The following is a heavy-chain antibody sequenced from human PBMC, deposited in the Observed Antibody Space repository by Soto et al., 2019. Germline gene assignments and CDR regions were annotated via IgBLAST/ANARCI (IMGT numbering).Heavy chain of an antibody. J-gene: IGHJ5*02. Sequence: QVQLVQSGAEVKKPGASVKVSCKASGYTFTSYGISWVRQAPGQGLEWMGWISAYNGNTNYAQKLQGRVTMTTDTSTRKAYMELRSLRSDDTAVYYCARAPIITMVQGVIIIPDWFDPWGQGTLVTVSS. V-gene: IGHV1-18*01. CDR3: ARAPIITMVQGVIIIPDWFDP. CDR1: GYTFTSYG. CDR2: ISAYNGNT. D-gene: IGHD3-10*01.